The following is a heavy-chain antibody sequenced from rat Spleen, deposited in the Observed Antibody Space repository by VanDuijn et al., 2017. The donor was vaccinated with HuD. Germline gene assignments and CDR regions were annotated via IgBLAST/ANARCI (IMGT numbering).Heavy chain of an antibody. CDR3: ARETGYNSYFDY. CDR2: ISPSGGNT. CDR1: GLSFSNYY. V-gene: IGHV5-25*01. Sequence: EVQLVESGGGLVQPGRSMKLSCAASGLSFSNYYMAWIRQAPTKGLEWVASISPSGGNTYYRDSVKGRFTISRDNAKNTLYLQMDSLRSEDTATYYCARETGYNSYFDYWGQGVMVTVSS. D-gene: IGHD1-4*01. J-gene: IGHJ2*01.